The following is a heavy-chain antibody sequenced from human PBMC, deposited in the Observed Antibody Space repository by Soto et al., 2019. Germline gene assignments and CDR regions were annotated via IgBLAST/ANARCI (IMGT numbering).Heavy chain of an antibody. J-gene: IGHJ4*02. CDR1: GCTLTRYD. CDR3: AGRDILSGYFSY. D-gene: IGHD3-9*01. CDR2: MNPNSGNT. V-gene: IGHV1-8*01. Sequence: AAVKVSCKACGCTLTRYDINWVRQAPGQGLEWMGWMNPNSGNTGSAQKFQGRVTMTRNTSISTVHMELSSLRSEDTAVYYCAGRDILSGYFSYWGQGTQVTVSS.